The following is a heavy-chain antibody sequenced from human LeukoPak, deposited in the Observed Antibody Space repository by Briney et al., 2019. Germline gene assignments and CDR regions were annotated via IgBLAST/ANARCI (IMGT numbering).Heavy chain of an antibody. J-gene: IGHJ4*02. CDR2: ISYDGSNK. Sequence: PGGSLRLSCAASGFTFSSYAMHWVRQAPGKGLEWVAVISYDGSNKYYADSVKGRFTISRDNSKNTLYLQMNSLRPEDTAVYYCARGEGYYDGSGYYYYFDYWGQGTLVTVSS. D-gene: IGHD3-22*01. V-gene: IGHV3-30-3*01. CDR1: GFTFSSYA. CDR3: ARGEGYYDGSGYYYYFDY.